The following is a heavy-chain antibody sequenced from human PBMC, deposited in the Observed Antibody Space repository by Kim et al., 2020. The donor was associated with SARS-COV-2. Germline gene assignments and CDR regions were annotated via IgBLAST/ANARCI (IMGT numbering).Heavy chain of an antibody. CDR3: ARALGYASEI. CDR1: GLTISSDW. Sequence: GGSLRLSCAASGLTISSDWMHWVRQAPGKGLVWVSHISTDGTTTNYADSVRGRFTISRDNAKNTLYLQMNTLRAEDTAVYFCARALGYASEIWGQGTLVTVSS. V-gene: IGHV3-74*01. J-gene: IGHJ4*02. CDR2: ISTDGTTT. D-gene: IGHD3-10*01.